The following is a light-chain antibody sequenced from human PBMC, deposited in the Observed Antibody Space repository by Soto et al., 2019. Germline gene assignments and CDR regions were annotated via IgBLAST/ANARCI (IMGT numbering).Light chain of an antibody. V-gene: IGKV1-39*01. J-gene: IGKJ1*01. CDR3: QQSHSTSWT. CDR1: QSISTY. Sequence: DIQMTQSPSSLSASVGDRVTITCRASQSISTYLHWYQQKPGKAPKLLIYAASSLQSGVPSRFSGSGSGTDFTLTISSLQPEDFATYYCQQSHSTSWTFGQGTNVDIK. CDR2: AAS.